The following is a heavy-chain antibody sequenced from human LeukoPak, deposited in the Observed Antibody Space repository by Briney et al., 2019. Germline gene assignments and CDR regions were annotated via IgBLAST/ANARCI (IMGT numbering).Heavy chain of an antibody. CDR2: IYYSGST. V-gene: IGHV4-59*08. Sequence: SETLSLTCTVSGGSISSYYWSWIRQPPGKGLEWIGYIYYSGSTNYKSSLKSRVTISVDTSKNQFSLKLSSVTAADTAVYYCARVYFSTQVEGPPVNWFDPWGQGTLVTVSS. J-gene: IGHJ5*02. D-gene: IGHD2/OR15-2a*01. CDR1: GGSISSYY. CDR3: ARVYFSTQVEGPPVNWFDP.